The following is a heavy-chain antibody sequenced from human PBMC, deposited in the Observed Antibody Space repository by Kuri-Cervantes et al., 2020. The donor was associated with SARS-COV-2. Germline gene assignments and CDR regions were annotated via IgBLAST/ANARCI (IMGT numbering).Heavy chain of an antibody. V-gene: IGHV3-30*02. CDR2: IRYDGSNK. CDR3: AKDLSGSFAFDY. CDR1: GFTFSSYV. J-gene: IGHJ4*02. Sequence: GESLKISCAASGFTFSSYVMHWVRQAPGKGLEWVAFIRYDGSNKYYADSVKGRFTISRDNSKNTLYLQMNSLRAEDTAVYYCAKDLSGSFAFDYWGQGTLVTVSS. D-gene: IGHD1-26*01.